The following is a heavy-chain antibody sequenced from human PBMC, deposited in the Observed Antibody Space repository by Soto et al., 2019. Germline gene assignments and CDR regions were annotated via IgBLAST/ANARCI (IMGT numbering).Heavy chain of an antibody. J-gene: IGHJ6*02. CDR2: INAGNGNT. D-gene: IGHD3-3*01. V-gene: IGHV1-3*01. CDR1: RYTFPSYA. CDR3: AGAGERFLEWSNPYYYYGMAV. Sequence: AAVKVSFKSSRYTFPSYARHWVRQAPGQRLEWMGWINAGNGNTKYSQKFQGRVTITRDTSASTAYMELSSLRSEDTAVYYCAGAGERFLEWSNPYYYYGMAVWGQGTTVPGS.